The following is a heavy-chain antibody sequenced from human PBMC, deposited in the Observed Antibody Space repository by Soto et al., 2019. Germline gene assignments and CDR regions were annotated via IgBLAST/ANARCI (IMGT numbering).Heavy chain of an antibody. CDR3: ARELVGSGYYYGFVDY. J-gene: IGHJ4*02. Sequence: GGSLRLSCAASGFTFSSYWMSWVRQAPGKGLEWVANIKQDGSEKYYVDSVKGRFTISRDNAKNSLYLQMNSLRAEDTAVYYCARELVGSGYYYGFVDYWGQGTLVTVSS. V-gene: IGHV3-7*05. CDR1: GFTFSSYW. CDR2: IKQDGSEK. D-gene: IGHD3-22*01.